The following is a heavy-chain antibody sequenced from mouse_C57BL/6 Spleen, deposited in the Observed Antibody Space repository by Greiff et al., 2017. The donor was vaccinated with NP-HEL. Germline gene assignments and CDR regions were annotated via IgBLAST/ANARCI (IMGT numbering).Heavy chain of an antibody. CDR2: IDPEDGDT. V-gene: IGHV14-1*01. CDR1: GFNIKDYY. J-gene: IGHJ4*01. D-gene: IGHD2-1*01. Sequence: EVQLQQSGAELVRPGASVKLSCTASGFNIKDYYMHWVKQRPEQGLEWIGRIDPEDGDTEYAPKFQGKATMTADTSSNTAYLQLSSLTSEDTAVYYCTPIYYGNYGYAMDYWGQGTSVTVSS. CDR3: TPIYYGNYGYAMDY.